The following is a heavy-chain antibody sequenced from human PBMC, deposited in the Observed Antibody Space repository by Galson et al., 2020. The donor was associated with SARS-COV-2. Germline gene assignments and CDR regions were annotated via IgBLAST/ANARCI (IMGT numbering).Heavy chain of an antibody. CDR2: IKPDGTQK. V-gene: IGHV3-7*03. CDR3: ARLRPDGYDY. Sequence: GGSLRLSCAASGFTIISYWMTWVRQAPGKGLEWVANIKPDGTQKYYVDSVRGRFTISRDNAKNSLYLQMNSLRVEDTAVYYCARLRPDGYDYWGQGTLVAVSS. CDR1: GFTIISYW. D-gene: IGHD5-12*01. J-gene: IGHJ4*02.